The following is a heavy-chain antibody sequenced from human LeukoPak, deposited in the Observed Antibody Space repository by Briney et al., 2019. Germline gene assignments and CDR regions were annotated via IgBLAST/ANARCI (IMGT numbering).Heavy chain of an antibody. J-gene: IGHJ4*02. D-gene: IGHD6-6*01. CDR3: ARDRVSTVHPIDY. Sequence: GGSLRLSCAVSGFXVSTKYISWVRQAPGKGLEWVSVIYSGGTTYYADSVKGRFTISRDNSKNTPYLQMNSLRAEDTAVYYCARDRVSTVHPIDYWGQGTLVTVSS. V-gene: IGHV3-66*01. CDR1: GFXVSTKY. CDR2: IYSGGTT.